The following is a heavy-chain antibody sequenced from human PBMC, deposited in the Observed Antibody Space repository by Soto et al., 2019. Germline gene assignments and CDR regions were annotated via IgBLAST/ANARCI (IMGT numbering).Heavy chain of an antibody. Sequence: ASVKVSCKASGYTFTGYYMHWVRQAPGQGLEWMGWINPNSGGTNYAQKFQGWVTMTRDTSISTAYMELSRLRSDDQAVYYCERQSYSSSWYGRRVETYYGMVVSGPGTKVPFSS. CDR2: INPNSGGT. D-gene: IGHD6-13*01. CDR1: GYTFTGYY. CDR3: ERQSYSSSWYGRRVETYYGMVV. J-gene: IGHJ6*01. V-gene: IGHV1-2*04.